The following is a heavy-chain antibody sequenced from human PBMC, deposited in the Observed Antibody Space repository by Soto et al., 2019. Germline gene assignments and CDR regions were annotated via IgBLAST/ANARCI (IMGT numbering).Heavy chain of an antibody. CDR1: GFTFSSYS. J-gene: IGHJ4*02. Sequence: EVQLVESGGGLVQPGGSLRLSCAASGFTFSSYSMNWVRQAPGKGLEWVSYISSSSSTIYYADSVKGRFTISRDNAKNSLYLQMNSLRDEDTAVYYCARGPYYDYVWGSPAFDYWGQGTLVTVSS. V-gene: IGHV3-48*02. CDR2: ISSSSSTI. D-gene: IGHD3-16*01. CDR3: ARGPYYDYVWGSPAFDY.